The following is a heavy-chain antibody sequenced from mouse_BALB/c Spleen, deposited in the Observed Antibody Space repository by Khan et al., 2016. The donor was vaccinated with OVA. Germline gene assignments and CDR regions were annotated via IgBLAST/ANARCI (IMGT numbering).Heavy chain of an antibody. CDR2: IYPGSGNT. D-gene: IGHD1-1*01. Sequence: QVQLQQSGPELVKPGASVKISCKASGYIFTDYYINWVKQKPGQGLEWIGWIYPGSGNTKYNENFKDKAKLTVDTSSSTAYMQLSSLTSEDTAVYFCARGNYYGSTSWFGYWGQGTLVTVST. CDR1: GYIFTDYY. V-gene: IGHV1-84*02. CDR3: ARGNYYGSTSWFGY. J-gene: IGHJ3*01.